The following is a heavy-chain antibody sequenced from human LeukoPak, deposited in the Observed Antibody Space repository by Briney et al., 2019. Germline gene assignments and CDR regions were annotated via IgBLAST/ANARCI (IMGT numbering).Heavy chain of an antibody. V-gene: IGHV3-23*01. CDR2: ISGSGGST. Sequence: GGSLRLSCAASGFTFDDYGMSWVRQAPGKGLEWVSAISGSGGSTYYADSVKGRFTISRDNSKNTLYLQMNSLRAEDTAVYYCAKDSEPNYYDSSGYFGDAFDIWGQGTMVTVSS. CDR3: AKDSEPNYYDSSGYFGDAFDI. J-gene: IGHJ3*02. CDR1: GFTFDDYG. D-gene: IGHD3-22*01.